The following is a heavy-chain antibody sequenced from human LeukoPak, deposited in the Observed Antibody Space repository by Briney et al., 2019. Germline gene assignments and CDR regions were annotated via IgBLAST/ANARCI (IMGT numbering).Heavy chain of an antibody. CDR2: IYHSGST. CDR3: ARVGYRGGGGFDP. CDR1: GGSISSGGYY. D-gene: IGHD2-15*01. Sequence: SETLSLTCTVSGGSISSGGYYWSWIRQPPGKGLEWIGYIYHSGSTYYNPSLKSRVTISVDRSKNQFSLKLSSVTAADTAVYYCARVGYRGGGGFDPWGQGTLVTASS. V-gene: IGHV4-30-2*01. J-gene: IGHJ5*02.